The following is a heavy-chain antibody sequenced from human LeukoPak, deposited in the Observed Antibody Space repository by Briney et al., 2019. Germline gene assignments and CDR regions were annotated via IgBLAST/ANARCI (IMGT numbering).Heavy chain of an antibody. CDR3: ARDRGQHIVVVTAIPDY. D-gene: IGHD2-21*02. Sequence: GGSLRLSCAASGFPFSDYYMSWIRQAPGKGLEWVSYISSSGSTIYYADSVKGRFTISRDNAKNSLYLQMNSLRAEDTAVYYCARDRGQHIVVVTAIPDYWGQGTLVTVSS. V-gene: IGHV3-11*04. J-gene: IGHJ4*02. CDR1: GFPFSDYY. CDR2: ISSSGSTI.